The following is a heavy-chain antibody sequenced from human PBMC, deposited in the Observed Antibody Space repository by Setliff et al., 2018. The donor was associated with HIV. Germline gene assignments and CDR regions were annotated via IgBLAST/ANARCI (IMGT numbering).Heavy chain of an antibody. CDR2: ISAYNGNT. Sequence: ASVKVSCKASGYSFTTYAISWVRQAPGQGLEWMGWISAYNGNTLYAQKFQGRVTMTRDTSTSTVYMELRSLRSEDTAVYYCARVQTVIPPSFDHWGQGTLVTVSS. D-gene: IGHD3-16*02. CDR1: GYSFTTYA. CDR3: ARVQTVIPPSFDH. J-gene: IGHJ4*02. V-gene: IGHV1-18*01.